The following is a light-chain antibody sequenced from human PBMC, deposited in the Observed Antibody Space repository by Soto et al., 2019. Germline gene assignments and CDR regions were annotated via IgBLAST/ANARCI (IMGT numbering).Light chain of an antibody. CDR2: DAS. CDR3: CSYAGSYTWV. CDR1: SSDVGGYNY. V-gene: IGLV2-11*01. Sequence: QSALTQPRSVSGSPGQTVTISCTGTSSDVGGYNYVSWYQLHPGTAPKLMIYDASKRPLGVPDRFAGSKSGNTASLTISGLQAEDEAAYYCCSYAGSYTWVFGGGTQLTVL. J-gene: IGLJ3*02.